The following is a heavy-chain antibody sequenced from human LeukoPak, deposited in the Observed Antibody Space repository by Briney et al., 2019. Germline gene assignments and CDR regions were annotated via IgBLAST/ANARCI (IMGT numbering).Heavy chain of an antibody. J-gene: IGHJ4*02. CDR1: GYTFTGYY. D-gene: IGHD2-2*02. CDR2: INPNSGGT. CDR3: ARDYTVSGQGFDY. Sequence: GPVKVSCKASGYTFTGYYMHWVRQAPGQGLEWMGWINPNSGGTNYAQKFQGRVTMTRDTSISTAYMELSRLRSDDTAVYYCARDYTVSGQGFDYWGQGTLVTVSS. V-gene: IGHV1-2*02.